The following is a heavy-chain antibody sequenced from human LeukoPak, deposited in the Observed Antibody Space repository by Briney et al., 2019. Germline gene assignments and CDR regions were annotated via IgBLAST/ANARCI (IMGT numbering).Heavy chain of an antibody. CDR2: IYYSGST. V-gene: IGHV4-31*03. CDR1: GGSISSGGYY. CDR3: ARVENCSGGSCYVWYFDY. D-gene: IGHD2-15*01. J-gene: IGHJ4*02. Sequence: SQALSLTCTVSGGSISSGGYYWSWIRQHPGKGLEWIGYIYYSGSTYYNPSLKSRVTISVDTSKNQFSLKLSSVTAADTAVYYCARVENCSGGSCYVWYFDYWGQGTLVTVSS.